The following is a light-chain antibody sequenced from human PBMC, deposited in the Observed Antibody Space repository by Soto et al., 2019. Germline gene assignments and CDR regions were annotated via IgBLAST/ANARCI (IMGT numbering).Light chain of an antibody. J-gene: IGKJ1*01. Sequence: DTVMTQSPDSLAVSLGERATINCKSSQSVLYSSDNKNFLAWYQQKPGQPPKMLIYLASTRGPGVPDRFSGSGSGTDFTLIISSLQAEDVAVYYCQQYYSTPRTFGQGTRVEIK. CDR3: QQYYSTPRT. CDR1: QSVLYSSDNKNF. V-gene: IGKV4-1*01. CDR2: LAS.